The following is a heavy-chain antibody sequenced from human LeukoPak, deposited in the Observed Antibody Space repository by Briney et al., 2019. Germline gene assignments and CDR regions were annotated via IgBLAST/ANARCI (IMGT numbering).Heavy chain of an antibody. CDR2: IRYDGSNK. V-gene: IGHV3-30*02. J-gene: IGHJ5*02. CDR1: GFTFSSDG. Sequence: GGSLRLSCAASGFTFSSDGMHWVRQAPGKGLEWVAFIRYDGSNKYYADSVKGRFTISRDNSKNSLYLQMNSLRAEDTAVYYCVKIAPDLPWGQGTLVTVSS. D-gene: IGHD2-21*01. CDR3: VKIAPDLP.